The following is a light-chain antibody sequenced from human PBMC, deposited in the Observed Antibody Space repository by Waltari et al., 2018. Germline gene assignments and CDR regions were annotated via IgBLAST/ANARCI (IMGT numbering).Light chain of an antibody. CDR1: NIEKKS. Sequence: TQSPSVSVTAGQTAIVSCGGYNIEKKSVHWYQQKPGQAPMLVITYDDERPPGIPQRFSGSNSGNAAILTISRVEAGDEADYYCQVWDSDAGQPLFGGGTKLTV. J-gene: IGLJ2*01. CDR3: QVWDSDAGQPL. V-gene: IGLV3-21*01. CDR2: YDD.